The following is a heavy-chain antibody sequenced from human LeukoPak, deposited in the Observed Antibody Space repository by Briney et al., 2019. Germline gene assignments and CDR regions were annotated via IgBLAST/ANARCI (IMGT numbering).Heavy chain of an antibody. V-gene: IGHV1-24*01. J-gene: IGHJ6*04. CDR1: GYTLTELS. D-gene: IGHD6-19*01. CDR2: FDPEDGET. Sequence: GASVKVSCKVSGYTLTELSMHWVRQAPGKGLEWMGGFDPEDGETIYAQKFQGRVTMTEDTSTDTAYMELSSLRSEDTAVYYCATTSVAGVNGPLYYYYGMDVWGKGTTVTVSS. CDR3: ATTSVAGVNGPLYYYYGMDV.